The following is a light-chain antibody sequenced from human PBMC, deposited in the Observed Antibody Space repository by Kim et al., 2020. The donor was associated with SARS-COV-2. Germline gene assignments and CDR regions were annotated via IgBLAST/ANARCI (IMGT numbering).Light chain of an antibody. CDR1: QGINSF. CDR2: AAS. Sequence: SASEGDRVTIASRASQGINSFLAWFQQQPRKGPKRLIVAASSLQSRVPSRFSGSGTGAEFTLTSANLQPEDFATYYCQQHESYPYTFGQGTKLEI. CDR3: QQHESYPYT. V-gene: IGKV1-17*03. J-gene: IGKJ2*01.